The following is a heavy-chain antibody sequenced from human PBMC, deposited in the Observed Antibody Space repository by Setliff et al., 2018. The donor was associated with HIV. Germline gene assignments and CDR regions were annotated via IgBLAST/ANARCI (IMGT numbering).Heavy chain of an antibody. CDR1: GFSFVSYA. CDR2: IMSKSLGETE. CDR3: VTASDPTNYDDGFDI. V-gene: IGHV3-15*01. J-gene: IGHJ3*02. Sequence: GSLRLSCAASGFSFVSYALSWVRQVPGKGLEWVGRIMSKSLGETEHYAAPVKDRFSVSRDDSRNMFFLQMNRLKTEDTGLYYCVTASDPTNYDDGFDIWGQGTMVTVSS. D-gene: IGHD4-4*01.